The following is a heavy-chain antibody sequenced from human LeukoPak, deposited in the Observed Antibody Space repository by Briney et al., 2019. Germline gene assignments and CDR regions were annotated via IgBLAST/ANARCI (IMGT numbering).Heavy chain of an antibody. CDR3: ARDLAVAGNWFDP. J-gene: IGHJ5*02. CDR2: TYYRSKWYN. V-gene: IGHV6-1*01. CDR1: GDSVSSNSAA. Sequence: SPTLSLTCAISGDSVSSNSAARNWLRQSPSRGLEWLGRTYYRSKWYNDYAVSVKSRITINPDTSKNQFSLQLNSVTPEDTAVYYCARDLAVAGNWFDPWGQGTLVTVSS. D-gene: IGHD6-19*01.